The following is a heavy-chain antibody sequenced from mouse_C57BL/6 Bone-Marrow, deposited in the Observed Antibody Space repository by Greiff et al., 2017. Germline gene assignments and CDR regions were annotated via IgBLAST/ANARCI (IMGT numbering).Heavy chain of an antibody. V-gene: IGHV1-55*01. D-gene: IGHD4-1*01. CDR2: IYPTSGRT. CDR1: GYTFTSYW. J-gene: IGHJ2*01. Sequence: QVQLKQPGAELVKPGASVKLSCKASGYTFTSYWITWVKQRPGQGLEWIGDIYPTSGRTNYNEKFKSKAILTVDTSSNTAYMQLSSLTSEDSAVFYCARSGALGRSFDYWGQGTTLTVSS. CDR3: ARSGALGRSFDY.